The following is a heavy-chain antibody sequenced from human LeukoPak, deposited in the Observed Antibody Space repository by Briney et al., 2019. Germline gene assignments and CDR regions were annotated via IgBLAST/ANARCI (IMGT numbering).Heavy chain of an antibody. J-gene: IGHJ6*03. V-gene: IGHV4-34*01. CDR3: ARVLVPAAPWYYYYMDV. Sequence: SETLSLTCAVYGGSFSGYYWSWIRQPPGKGLEWIGEINHGGSTNYNPSLKSRVTISVDTSKNQFSLKLSSVTAADTAVYYCARVLVPAAPWYYYYMDVWGKGTTVTVSS. CDR2: INHGGST. D-gene: IGHD2-2*01. CDR1: GGSFSGYY.